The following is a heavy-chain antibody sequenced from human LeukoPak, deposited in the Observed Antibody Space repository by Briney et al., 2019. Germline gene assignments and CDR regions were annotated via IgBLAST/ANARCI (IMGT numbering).Heavy chain of an antibody. CDR2: IYYSGST. J-gene: IGHJ6*03. V-gene: IGHV4-39*07. Sequence: PSETLSLTCTVSGGSISSSSYYWGWIRQPPGKGLEWIGSIYYSGSTYYNPSLKSRVTISVDTSKNQFSLKLSSVTAADTAVYYCARGEAQTYYYYYYYMDVWGKGTTVTVSS. CDR1: GGSISSSSYY. CDR3: ARGEAQTYYYYYYYMDV.